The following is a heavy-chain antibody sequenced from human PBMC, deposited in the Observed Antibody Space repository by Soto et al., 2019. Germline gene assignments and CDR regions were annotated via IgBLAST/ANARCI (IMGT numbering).Heavy chain of an antibody. CDR3: AREPLYYDSSELQSQPPDY. V-gene: IGHV3-33*01. CDR2: IWYDGSNK. D-gene: IGHD3-22*01. CDR1: GFTFSSYG. Sequence: GGSLRLSCAASGFTFSSYGMHWVRQAPGKGLEWVAVIWYDGSNKYYADSVKGRFTISRDNSKNTLYLQMNSLRAEDTAVYYCAREPLYYDSSELQSQPPDYWGQGTLVTVSS. J-gene: IGHJ4*02.